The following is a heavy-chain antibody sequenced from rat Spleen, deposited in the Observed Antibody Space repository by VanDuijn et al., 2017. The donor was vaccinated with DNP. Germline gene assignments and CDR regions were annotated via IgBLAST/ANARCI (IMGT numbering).Heavy chain of an antibody. CDR1: GFTFSDYN. CDR2: ISYDGSST. V-gene: IGHV5-7*01. CDR3: ARGDPYWYFDF. D-gene: IGHD1-4*01. Sequence: EVQLVESGGGLVQPGRSLKLSCAASGFTFSDYNMAWVRQAPKKGLEWVATISYDGSSTYYRDSVKGRFTISRDNAKSTLYLQMDSLRSEDTATYYCARGDPYWYFDFWGPGTMVTVSS. J-gene: IGHJ1*01.